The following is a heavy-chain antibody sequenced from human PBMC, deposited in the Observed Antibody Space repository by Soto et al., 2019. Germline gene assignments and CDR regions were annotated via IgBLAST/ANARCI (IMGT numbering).Heavy chain of an antibody. CDR2: ISGTSTYT. Sequence: QVQLVESGGGLVKPGGSLRLSCAASGFIFGDYYMSWIRQAPGKGLEWVSYISGTSTYTNYADSVKGRFTISRDNAKNSLYLQLNSLRAEDTAVYFCARDCSGGSCYEAYWGQGTLVTVSA. D-gene: IGHD2-15*01. J-gene: IGHJ4*02. CDR1: GFIFGDYY. CDR3: ARDCSGGSCYEAY. V-gene: IGHV3-11*06.